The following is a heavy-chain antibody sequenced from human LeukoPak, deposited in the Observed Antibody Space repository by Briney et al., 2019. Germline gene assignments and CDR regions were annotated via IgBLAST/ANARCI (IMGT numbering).Heavy chain of an antibody. V-gene: IGHV4-39*01. CDR3: ARHTLGYCSSTSCYNPFDP. Sequence: SETLSLTCTVSGGSISSSSYYWGWIRQPPGKGLEWIGSIYYSGSTYYNPSLKSRVTISVDTSKNQFSLKLSSVTAADTAVYYCARHTLGYCSSTSCYNPFDPWGQGTLVTVSS. CDR2: IYYSGST. J-gene: IGHJ5*02. D-gene: IGHD2-2*02. CDR1: GGSISSSSYY.